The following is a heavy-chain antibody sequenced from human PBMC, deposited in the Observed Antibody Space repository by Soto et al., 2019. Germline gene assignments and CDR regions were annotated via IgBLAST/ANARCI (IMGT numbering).Heavy chain of an antibody. CDR1: GFTFGSFT. D-gene: IGHD3-16*01. CDR3: ARDGLTFGGD. J-gene: IGHJ4*02. Sequence: EVHLVEAGGGLVKPGESLTLSCAASGFTFGSFTLNWVRQARGKGLEWVSSISSSSAYIYYAESVKGRFTISRDNARSTLYLQMNSRRLDDTAVYFCARDGLTFGGDWGQGTLVGVSS. V-gene: IGHV3-21*06. CDR2: ISSSSAYI.